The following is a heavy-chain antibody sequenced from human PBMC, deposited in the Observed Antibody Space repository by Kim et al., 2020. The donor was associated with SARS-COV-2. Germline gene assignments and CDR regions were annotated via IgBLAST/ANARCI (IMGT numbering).Heavy chain of an antibody. Sequence: GGSLRLSCAASGFTFSSYEMNWVRQAPGKGLEWVSYISSSGSTIYYADSVKGRFTISRDNAKNSLYLQMNSLRAEDTAVYYCARGTSSGILYYYYYGMDVWGQGTTVTVSS. CDR3: ARGTSSGILYYYYYGMDV. J-gene: IGHJ6*02. CDR2: ISSSGSTI. V-gene: IGHV3-48*03. D-gene: IGHD6-25*01. CDR1: GFTFSSYE.